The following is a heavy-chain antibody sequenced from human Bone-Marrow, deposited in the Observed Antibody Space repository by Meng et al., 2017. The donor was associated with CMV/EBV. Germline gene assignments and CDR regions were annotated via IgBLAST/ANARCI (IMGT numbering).Heavy chain of an antibody. CDR3: AKVPIYITGTVFDY. CDR1: GFTFSSYA. CDR2: ISGSGGST. D-gene: IGHD1-20*01. V-gene: IGHV3-23*01. Sequence: GGSLRLSCAASGFTFSSYAMTWVRQSPVKGLEWVSAISGSGGSTYYADSVKGRFTISRDNSKNTLYLQMNSLRAEDTAVYYCAKVPIYITGTVFDYWDQGTLATFSS. J-gene: IGHJ4*02.